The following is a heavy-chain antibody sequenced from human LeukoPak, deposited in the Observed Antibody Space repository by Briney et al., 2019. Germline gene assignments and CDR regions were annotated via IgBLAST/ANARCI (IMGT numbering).Heavy chain of an antibody. J-gene: IGHJ6*02. D-gene: IGHD4-17*01. V-gene: IGHV1-46*01. CDR1: GYTFTSYY. CDR3: ARAPRYGDYVQHYYGMDV. Sequence: GASVKVSCKASGYTFTSYYMHWVRQAPGQGLEWMGIINPSGGSTSYAQKFQGRVTMTRDTSTSTVYMELSSLRSEDTALYYCARAPRYGDYVQHYYGMDVWGQGTTVTVSS. CDR2: INPSGGST.